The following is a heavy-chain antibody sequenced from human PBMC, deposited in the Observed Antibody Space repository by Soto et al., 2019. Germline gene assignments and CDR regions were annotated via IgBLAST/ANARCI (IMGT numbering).Heavy chain of an antibody. V-gene: IGHV3-21*01. Sequence: PGGSLRLSCAASGFTFSSYSMNWVRQAPGKGLEWVSSISSSSYIYYADSVKGRFTISRDNAKNSLYLQMNSLRAEDTAVYYCARDGSSSGYFDYWGQGTLVTVSS. CDR3: ARDGSSSGYFDY. CDR1: GFTFSSYS. CDR2: ISSSSYI. D-gene: IGHD3-22*01. J-gene: IGHJ4*02.